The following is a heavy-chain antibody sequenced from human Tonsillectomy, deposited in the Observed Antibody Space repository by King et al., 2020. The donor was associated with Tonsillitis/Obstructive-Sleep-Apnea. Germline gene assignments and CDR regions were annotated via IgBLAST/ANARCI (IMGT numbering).Heavy chain of an antibody. Sequence: VQLQQWGAGLLKPSETLSLTCAVYGGSFSGSYWSWIRQPPGKGLEWIGEINHSGGTNYNPSLKSRVTISLYTSKNQFSLKLTSVTAADTAVYYCARDKIVVLSVAIPSYFDYWGQGTLVTVSS. V-gene: IGHV4-34*01. J-gene: IGHJ4*02. CDR3: ARDKIVVLSVAIPSYFDY. D-gene: IGHD2-2*01. CDR1: GGSFSGSY. CDR2: INHSGGT.